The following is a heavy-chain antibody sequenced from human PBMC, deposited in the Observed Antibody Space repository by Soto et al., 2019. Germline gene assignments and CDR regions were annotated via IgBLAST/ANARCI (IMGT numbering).Heavy chain of an antibody. CDR2: ISYDGSNK. D-gene: IGHD6-25*01. CDR1: GFTFSSYA. CDR3: ARGGYSSGWEDYYYYGMDV. Sequence: GGSLRLSCAASGFTFSSYAMHWVRQAPGKGLEWVAVISYDGSNKYYADSVKGRFTISRDNSKNTLYLQMNSLRAEDTAVYYCARGGYSSGWEDYYYYGMDVWGQGTTVTVSS. J-gene: IGHJ6*02. V-gene: IGHV3-30-3*01.